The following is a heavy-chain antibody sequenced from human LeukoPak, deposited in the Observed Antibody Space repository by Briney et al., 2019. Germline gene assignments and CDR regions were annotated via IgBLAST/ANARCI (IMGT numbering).Heavy chain of an antibody. CDR1: GFTVSSNY. D-gene: IGHD3-10*01. CDR2: IYSGGST. J-gene: IGHJ6*02. CDR3: ARAGRITMVRGVIINYYYGMDV. V-gene: IGHV3-53*01. Sequence: GGSLRLSCAASGFTVSSNYMSWVRQAPGKGLEWVSVIYSGGSTYYADSVKGRFTISRDNSKNTLYLQMNSLSAEDTAVYYCARAGRITMVRGVIINYYYGMDVWGQGTTVTVSS.